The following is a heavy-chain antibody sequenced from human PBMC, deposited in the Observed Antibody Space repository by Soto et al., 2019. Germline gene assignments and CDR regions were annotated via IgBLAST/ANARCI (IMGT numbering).Heavy chain of an antibody. J-gene: IGHJ4*02. Sequence: QVQLVESGGGVVQPGRSLRLSCAASGFTFSSYGMHWVRQAPGKGLEWVAVISYDGSKKYYADSVKGRFTISRDNSKNTLYLQMNSLRAEDTAVDYCAKGAPLVDTIPPATGGEFDYWGQGTLGTVSS. D-gene: IGHD5-12*01. V-gene: IGHV3-30*18. CDR1: GFTFSSYG. CDR3: AKGAPLVDTIPPATGGEFDY. CDR2: ISYDGSKK.